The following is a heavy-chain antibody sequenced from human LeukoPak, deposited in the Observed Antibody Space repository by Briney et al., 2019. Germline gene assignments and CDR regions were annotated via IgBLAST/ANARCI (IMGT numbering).Heavy chain of an antibody. CDR1: GFASSSFS. J-gene: IGHJ4*02. V-gene: IGHV3-23*01. Sequence: GGSLRLSCATSGFASSSFSMSWVRQAPGKGLEWVSTISGAGGSSWYVESVKGRFSISRDNSMNSVSLQMSSLRVEDTAIYYCTKDDSSSWYDYFFDYWGQGTLVTVSS. CDR2: ISGAGGSS. D-gene: IGHD6-13*01. CDR3: TKDDSSSWYDYFFDY.